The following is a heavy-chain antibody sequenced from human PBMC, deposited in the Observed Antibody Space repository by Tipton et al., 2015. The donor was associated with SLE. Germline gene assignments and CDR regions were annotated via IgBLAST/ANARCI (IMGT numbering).Heavy chain of an antibody. CDR3: ARGTGGNYAY. CDR2: IYNDGSA. J-gene: IGHJ4*02. D-gene: IGHD1-26*01. Sequence: TLSLTCAVSGYSFSSGFHWGWIRQPPGKGLEWIGTIYNDGSAYYNPSLKSRLTISVDTSKNQFSLKLYSVTAADTAIYYCARGTGGNYAYWGQGTLVTVSS. V-gene: IGHV4-38-2*01. CDR1: GYSFSSGFH.